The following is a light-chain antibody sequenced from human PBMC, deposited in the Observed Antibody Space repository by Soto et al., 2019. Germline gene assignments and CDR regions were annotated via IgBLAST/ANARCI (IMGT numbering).Light chain of an antibody. CDR1: QSISRR. V-gene: IGKV1-5*01. CDR3: QQYNSYSWT. J-gene: IGKJ1*01. Sequence: DIQMTQPPSTLSASVGGRVTRTCRASQSISRRLAWYQQKPGKAPRLLIYDASSLQSGAPSRFSGSGSGTEFTLTISSLQPDDFATYYCQQYNSYSWTFGQGTKVDIK. CDR2: DAS.